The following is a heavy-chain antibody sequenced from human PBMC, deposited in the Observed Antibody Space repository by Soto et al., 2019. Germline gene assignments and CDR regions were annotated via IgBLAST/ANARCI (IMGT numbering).Heavy chain of an antibody. Sequence: QVKLVQSGAEVKKPGSSVKVSCKASGGTFSTYGVNWVRQAPGQGLEWMGGIIPLFGTTSYAQKLQGRVTITADESSSTAYMELGSLRSEDTAVYYCVQDNPIVTTNYDYHYYGMDVWGQGTTVTVSS. CDR3: VQDNPIVTTNYDYHYYGMDV. V-gene: IGHV1-69*01. CDR2: IIPLFGTT. CDR1: GGTFSTYG. J-gene: IGHJ6*02. D-gene: IGHD4-4*01.